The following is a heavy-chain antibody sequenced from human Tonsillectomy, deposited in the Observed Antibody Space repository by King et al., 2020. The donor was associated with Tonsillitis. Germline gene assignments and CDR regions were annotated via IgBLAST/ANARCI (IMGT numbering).Heavy chain of an antibody. D-gene: IGHD6-19*01. CDR3: ARTSCLKYGWPALTRYYYGMDV. CDR2: IDWDDDK. V-gene: IGHV2-70*01. Sequence: QVTLKESGPALVKPTQILKLTCTFSGFSLSTSGVCMSWIRQPPGKALEWLALIDWDDDKFYSTSLRTRLTISKDTSKNQVVLRMTNMDPVDTATYYCARTSCLKYGWPALTRYYYGMDVWGQGTTVTVSS. J-gene: IGHJ6*02. CDR1: GFSLSTSGVC.